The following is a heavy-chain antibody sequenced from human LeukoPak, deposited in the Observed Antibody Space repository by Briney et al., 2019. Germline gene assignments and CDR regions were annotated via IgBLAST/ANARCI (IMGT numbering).Heavy chain of an antibody. CDR2: IYYSGST. Sequence: SETLCLTCTVSNGSISSYYWSWIRQPPGKGLEWIGYIYYSGSTNYNPSLKSRVTISVDTSKNQFSLKLNSVNAADTAVYYCARHRTTVTTAFDYWGQGTLVTVSS. CDR3: ARHRTTVTTAFDY. D-gene: IGHD4-17*01. V-gene: IGHV4-59*08. CDR1: NGSISSYY. J-gene: IGHJ4*02.